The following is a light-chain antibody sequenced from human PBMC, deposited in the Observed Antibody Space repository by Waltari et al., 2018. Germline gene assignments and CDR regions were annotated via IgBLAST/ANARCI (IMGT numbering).Light chain of an antibody. CDR3: AAWDDSLGVWI. CDR1: SSNIGKNY. Sequence: QSVLTQPPSASGTPGQRVTISCSGSSSNIGKNYVYWHQQLPGTAPKLLISGNDQRPSVVPDRCSGAKSGTSASLAISGLRSEDEADYYCAAWDDSLGVWIFGGGTKLTVL. V-gene: IGLV1-47*01. J-gene: IGLJ2*01. CDR2: GND.